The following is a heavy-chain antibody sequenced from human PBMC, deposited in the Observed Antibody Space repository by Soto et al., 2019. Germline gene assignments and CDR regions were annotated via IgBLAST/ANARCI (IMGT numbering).Heavy chain of an antibody. V-gene: IGHV1-3*01. CDR1: GYSFTTYT. D-gene: IGHD1-1*01. CDR2: ISAGIGNT. CDR3: ATWNY. Sequence: QVQLVQSGAEVKKPGASVKVSCKASGYSFTTYTMHWVRQAPGQRLEWMGWISAGIGNTKYSQKFQDRVTMTRDTSASTAYMELSNLTCEDTAVYYCATWNYWGQGTLVTVSS. J-gene: IGHJ4*02.